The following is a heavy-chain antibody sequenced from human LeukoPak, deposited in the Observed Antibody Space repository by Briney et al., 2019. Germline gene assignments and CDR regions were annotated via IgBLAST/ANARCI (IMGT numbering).Heavy chain of an antibody. J-gene: IGHJ4*02. D-gene: IGHD5-24*01. CDR3: AKGAGGSYGLYYFDY. V-gene: IGHV1-46*01. Sequence: GASVKVSCKASGYTFTNYYIHWVRQAPGQGLEWMGVINPSGGSTSYAQMFQGRVTMTRDRSTNTLYMELSSLRAEDTAVYYCAKGAGGSYGLYYFDYWGQGIVVTVSS. CDR2: INPSGGST. CDR1: GYTFTNYY.